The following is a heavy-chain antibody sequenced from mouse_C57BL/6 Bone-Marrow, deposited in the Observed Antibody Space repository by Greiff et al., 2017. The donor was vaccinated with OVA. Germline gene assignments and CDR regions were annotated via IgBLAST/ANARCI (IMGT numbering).Heavy chain of an antibody. CDR3: ARVAYFDY. CDR1: GYAFTNYL. V-gene: IGHV1-54*01. CDR2: INPGSGGT. Sequence: VQLQQSGAELVRPGTSVKVSCKASGYAFTNYLIEWVKQRPGQGLEWIGVINPGSGGTNYNEKFKGKATLTADKSSSTAYMQLSSLTSEDSAVYYCARVAYFDYWGQGTTLTVSS. J-gene: IGHJ2*01.